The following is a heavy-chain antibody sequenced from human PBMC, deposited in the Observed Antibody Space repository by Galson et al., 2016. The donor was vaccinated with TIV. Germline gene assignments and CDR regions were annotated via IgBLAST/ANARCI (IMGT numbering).Heavy chain of an antibody. V-gene: IGHV3-74*01. CDR1: GFTFRTYW. J-gene: IGHJ6*02. D-gene: IGHD5-18*01. CDR3: AKGRGYSYGYPQDYYYGMDV. CDR2: ISTGGSDT. Sequence: SLRLSCAASGFTFRTYWMHWVRQGPGKGPVWVSYISTGGSDTSYADSVKGRFTISRDNAKNSLDLQMNSLRPEDTALYYCAKGRGYSYGYPQDYYYGMDVWGQGTAVTVSS.